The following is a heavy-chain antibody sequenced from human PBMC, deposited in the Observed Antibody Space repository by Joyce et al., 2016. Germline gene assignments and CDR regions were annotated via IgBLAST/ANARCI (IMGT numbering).Heavy chain of an antibody. D-gene: IGHD3-16*01. Sequence: EVQLVQSGAEVKKPGESLKISCRGYGYTFTNYWIGWVRQMPGRGLEWMGIIWPGDSDSKYSPSVQGQVTISVDKSISTAYLHLSSLKASDTAMYYCARRAGSTGELDSWGQGTLLTVSS. CDR2: IWPGDSDS. J-gene: IGHJ4*02. CDR1: GYTFTNYW. V-gene: IGHV5-51*01. CDR3: ARRAGSTGELDS.